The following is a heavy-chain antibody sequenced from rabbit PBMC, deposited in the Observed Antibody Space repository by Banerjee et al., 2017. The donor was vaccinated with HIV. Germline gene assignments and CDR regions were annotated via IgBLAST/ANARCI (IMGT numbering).Heavy chain of an antibody. V-gene: IGHV1S40*01. CDR3: ARDLAGVIGWNFDL. CDR2: INAEDDSKI. J-gene: IGHJ4*01. D-gene: IGHD4-1*01. Sequence: QSLEESGGDLVKPGASLTLTCTASGFDFSGSYWICWVRQAPVTGLEWIACINAEDDSKICYASWAKGRFTISKTSSTTVTLQMTSLTAADTATYFCARDLAGVIGWNFDLWGQGTLVTVS. CDR1: GFDFSGSYW.